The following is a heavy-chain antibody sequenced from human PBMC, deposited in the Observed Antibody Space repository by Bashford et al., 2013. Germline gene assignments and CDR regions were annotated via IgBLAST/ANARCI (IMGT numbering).Heavy chain of an antibody. Sequence: ASVKVSCKASGYTFTSYYMHWVRQAPGQGLEWMGIINPSGGSTSYAQKFQGRVTMTRDTSTSTVYMELSSLRSEDTAVYYCARRGGYGSGSFYERGNWFDPWGQGTLVTVSS. V-gene: IGHV1-46*03. CDR3: ARRGGYGSGSFYERGNWFDP. CDR1: GYTFTSYY. D-gene: IGHD3-10*01. J-gene: IGHJ5*02. CDR2: INPSGGST.